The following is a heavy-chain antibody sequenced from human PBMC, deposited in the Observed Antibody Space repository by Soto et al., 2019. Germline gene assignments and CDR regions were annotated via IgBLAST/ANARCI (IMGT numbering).Heavy chain of an antibody. V-gene: IGHV3-48*02. J-gene: IGHJ6*02. D-gene: IGHD2-15*01. CDR1: GFTFSSYS. CDR3: TRAGRGAVVVGDLGYFYYGMDV. CDR2: ISSSSTGM. Sequence: GGSLRLSCAASGFTFSSYSMKWVRRAPGKGLEWLSHISSSSTGMYYADSVKGRFNVTRDNAKHSLYLQMNNLRDEDTAVYYCTRAGRGAVVVGDLGYFYYGMDVWGQGTTVTVSS.